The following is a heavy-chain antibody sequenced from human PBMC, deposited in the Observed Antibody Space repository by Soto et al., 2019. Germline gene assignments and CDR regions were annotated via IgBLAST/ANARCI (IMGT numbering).Heavy chain of an antibody. J-gene: IGHJ4*02. CDR2: INHSGST. D-gene: IGHD3-10*01. Sequence: SSETLSLTCAVYGGSFSGYYWSWIRQPPGKGLEWIGEINHSGSTNYNPSLKSRVTISVDTSKNQFSLKLSSVTAADTAVYYCARGYCGSGSYYDYWGQGTLVTVS. CDR3: ARGYCGSGSYYDY. CDR1: GGSFSGYY. V-gene: IGHV4-34*01.